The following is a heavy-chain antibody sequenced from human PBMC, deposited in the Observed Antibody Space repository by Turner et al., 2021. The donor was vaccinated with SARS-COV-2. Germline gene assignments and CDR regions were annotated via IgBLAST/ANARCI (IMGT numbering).Heavy chain of an antibody. CDR3: AGGTYYYDSSVYSGTNWFDP. CDR1: GFTFSTSS. V-gene: IGHV3-21*01. J-gene: IGHJ5*02. Sequence: EVQLVESGGGLVKPGGSLRLSCAASGFTFSTSSMNWVRQAPGKGLEWVSCISSSSSYIYYADSVKGRVTISRDNAKNSLYLQMNSLRAEDTAVYYCAGGTYYYDSSVYSGTNWFDPWGQGTLVTVSS. CDR2: ISSSSSYI. D-gene: IGHD3-22*01.